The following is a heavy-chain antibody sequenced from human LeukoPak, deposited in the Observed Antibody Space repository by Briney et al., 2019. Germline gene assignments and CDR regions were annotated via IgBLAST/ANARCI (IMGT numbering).Heavy chain of an antibody. D-gene: IGHD3-10*01. J-gene: IGHJ4*02. CDR3: ARSRMVRGPRDY. Sequence: SETLSLTCAVYGASFSGYYWSWVRQPPGKGLEWLGEINHSGSTNYNPSLKSRVTISVDTSKNQFSLKLSSVTAADTAVYYCARSRMVRGPRDYWGQGTLVTVSS. CDR1: GASFSGYY. CDR2: INHSGST. V-gene: IGHV4-34*01.